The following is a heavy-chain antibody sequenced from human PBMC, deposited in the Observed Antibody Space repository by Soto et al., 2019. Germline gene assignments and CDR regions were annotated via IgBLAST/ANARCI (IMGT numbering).Heavy chain of an antibody. J-gene: IGHJ5*02. CDR3: ATRIRGGGFDP. Sequence: QVQLQESGPGLVKPSETLSLTCTVSGGSISSYYWSWIRQPPGKGLEWIGYIYYSGSTNFNPSLKSRVTIAVDTSKNQFSLKLSSVTAADTAVYYCATRIRGGGFDPWGQGTLVTVSS. CDR1: GGSISSYY. D-gene: IGHD3-16*01. CDR2: IYYSGST. V-gene: IGHV4-59*01.